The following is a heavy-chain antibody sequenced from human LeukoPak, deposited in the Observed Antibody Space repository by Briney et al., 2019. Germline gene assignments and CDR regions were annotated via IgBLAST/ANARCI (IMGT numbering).Heavy chain of an antibody. Sequence: SGGSLRLSCVASGFTFRSNWMYWVRQVPGKGLVWVSRINSDGSDTSYADSVKGRFTISRDNAKSTLYLQMNSLGVDDTAVYYCARYDYYDSSGYKIAEYFQHWGQGTLVTVSS. CDR3: ARYDYYDSSGYKIAEYFQH. CDR1: GFTFRSNW. J-gene: IGHJ1*01. V-gene: IGHV3-74*01. D-gene: IGHD3-22*01. CDR2: INSDGSDT.